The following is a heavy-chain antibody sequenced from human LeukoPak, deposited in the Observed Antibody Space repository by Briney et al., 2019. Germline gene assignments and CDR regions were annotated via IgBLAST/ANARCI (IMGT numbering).Heavy chain of an antibody. CDR2: ISYSGNNI. Sequence: GGSLRLSCAASGFTFSNYGVHWVRQAPGKGLEWVAVISYSGNNIYYADSVKGRFTISRDNSKNTLYLQMNSLRAEDTAVYYCAKDRDTVGASYYVDCWGQGALVTVSS. J-gene: IGHJ4*02. CDR1: GFTFSNYG. D-gene: IGHD1-26*01. V-gene: IGHV3-30*18. CDR3: AKDRDTVGASYYVDC.